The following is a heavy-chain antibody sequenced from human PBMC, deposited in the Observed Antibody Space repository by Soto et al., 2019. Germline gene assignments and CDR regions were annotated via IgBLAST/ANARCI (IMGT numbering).Heavy chain of an antibody. Sequence: PSETLSLTCAVYGGSFSGYYWSWIRQPPGKGLEWIGEINHSGSTNYNPSLKSRVTISVDTSKNQFSLKLSSVTAADTAVYYCAKSIPTIVVVVPSNGMDVWGQGTTVTVSS. CDR2: INHSGST. D-gene: IGHD2-15*01. J-gene: IGHJ6*02. V-gene: IGHV4-34*01. CDR3: AKSIPTIVVVVPSNGMDV. CDR1: GGSFSGYY.